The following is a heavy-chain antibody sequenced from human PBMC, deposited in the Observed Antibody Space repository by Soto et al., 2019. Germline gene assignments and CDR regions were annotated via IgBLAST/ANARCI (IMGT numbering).Heavy chain of an antibody. Sequence: PGGSLRLSCAASGFTFSTYNLNWVRQAPGKGLEWVSSISSSTSHIYYADSVKGRFTISRDNAKNSLYLQMNSLRAEDTAVYYCARDRIAARPEWFEPWGQGTQVTVPS. V-gene: IGHV3-21*01. J-gene: IGHJ5*02. CDR1: GFTFSTYN. CDR3: ARDRIAARPEWFEP. CDR2: ISSSTSHI. D-gene: IGHD6-6*01.